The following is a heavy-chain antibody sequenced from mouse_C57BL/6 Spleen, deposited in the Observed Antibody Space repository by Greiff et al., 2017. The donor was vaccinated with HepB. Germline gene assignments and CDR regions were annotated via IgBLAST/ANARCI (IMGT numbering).Heavy chain of an antibody. J-gene: IGHJ2*01. CDR1: GYTFTSYW. CDR2: IDPSDSYT. D-gene: IGHD2-14*01. V-gene: IGHV1-69*01. Sequence: VQLQQPGAELVMPGASVKLSCKASGYTFTSYWMHWVKQRPGQGLEWIGEIDPSDSYTNYNQKFKGKSTLTVDKSSSTSYMQLSSLTSEDSAVYYCARGVPDYWGQGTTLTVSS. CDR3: ARGVPDY.